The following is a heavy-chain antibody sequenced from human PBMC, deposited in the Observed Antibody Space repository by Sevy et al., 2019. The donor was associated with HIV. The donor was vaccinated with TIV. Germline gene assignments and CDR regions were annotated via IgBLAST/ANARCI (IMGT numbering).Heavy chain of an antibody. J-gene: IGHJ3*02. D-gene: IGHD4-17*01. CDR2: IYHTGNT. Sequence: SETLSLTCAVSGGSISSGIYSWNWIRQPPGKGLGWIGYIYHTGNTYYNPSLKSRVTISVDTSKNQFSLEMNSVTAADTAIYYCSRDGGTLTTPGAFDIWGQGTMVTVSS. CDR3: SRDGGTLTTPGAFDI. V-gene: IGHV4-30-2*01. CDR1: GGSISSGIYS.